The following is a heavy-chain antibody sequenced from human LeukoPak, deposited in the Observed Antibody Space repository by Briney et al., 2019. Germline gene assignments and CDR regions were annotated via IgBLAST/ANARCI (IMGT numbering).Heavy chain of an antibody. J-gene: IGHJ4*02. V-gene: IGHV3-48*02. CDR1: GFTFSNYA. CDR3: ARGTYYSDC. CDR2: ISSVITTV. Sequence: GGSLRLSCVASGFTFSNYAMSWVRQAPGKGLEWVSYISSVITTVYYADSVKGRFTISRDNARNSLYLQMNSLRDEDTAVYYCARGTYYSDCWGQGTLVTVSS.